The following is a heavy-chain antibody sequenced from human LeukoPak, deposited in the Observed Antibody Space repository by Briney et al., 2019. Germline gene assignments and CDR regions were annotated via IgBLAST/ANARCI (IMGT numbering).Heavy chain of an antibody. J-gene: IGHJ4*02. CDR2: IHPPDSET. CDR1: GYTYTKSW. D-gene: IGHD2-2*02. CDR3: ARQGCTTTSCHTIDY. V-gene: IGHV5-51*01. Sequence: GESLKISCKGSGYTYTKSWIAWVRQMPGKGLELMGIIHPPDSETRYSPSFEGQVTISDDKSISTAYLQWSSLKASDTAMYYCARQGCTTTSCHTIDYWGQGTLVTVSS.